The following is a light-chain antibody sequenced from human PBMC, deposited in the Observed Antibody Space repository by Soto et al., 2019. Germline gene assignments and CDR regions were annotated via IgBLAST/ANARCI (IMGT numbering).Light chain of an antibody. CDR1: QSVSSN. V-gene: IGKV3-15*01. Sequence: EIVMTQSPATLSVSPGERATLSCRASQSVSSNLAWYQQKPGQAPRLLIYGASTRATGIPARFSGSGSGTELTLTMSSLQSEDFAVYYCQQYNNWRSWPFGQGTKVEIK. CDR2: GAS. J-gene: IGKJ1*01. CDR3: QQYNNWRSWP.